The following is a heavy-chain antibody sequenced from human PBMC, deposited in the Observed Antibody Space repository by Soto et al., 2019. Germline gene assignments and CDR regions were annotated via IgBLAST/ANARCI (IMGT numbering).Heavy chain of an antibody. D-gene: IGHD3-10*01. Sequence: ASVKVSCKASGYTFTSYGISWVRQAPGQGLEWMGWISAYNGNTNYAQKLQGRVTMTTDTSTSTAYMELRSLRSDDTAVYYCARDWPKYYGSGGYYTRDAFDIWGQGTMVTGSS. CDR3: ARDWPKYYGSGGYYTRDAFDI. J-gene: IGHJ3*02. CDR2: ISAYNGNT. CDR1: GYTFTSYG. V-gene: IGHV1-18*01.